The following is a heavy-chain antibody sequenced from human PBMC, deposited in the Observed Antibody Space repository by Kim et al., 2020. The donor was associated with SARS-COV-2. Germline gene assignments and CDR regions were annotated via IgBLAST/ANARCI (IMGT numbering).Heavy chain of an antibody. D-gene: IGHD6-13*01. CDR1: GGSISSGGYY. V-gene: IGHV4-31*03. Sequence: SETLSLTCTVSGGSISSGGYYWSWIRQHPGKGLEWIGYIYYSGSTYYNPSLKSRVTISVDTSKNQFSLKLSSVTAADTAVYYCARVQKLVRIYGDAFDIWGQGTMVTVSS. J-gene: IGHJ3*02. CDR2: IYYSGST. CDR3: ARVQKLVRIYGDAFDI.